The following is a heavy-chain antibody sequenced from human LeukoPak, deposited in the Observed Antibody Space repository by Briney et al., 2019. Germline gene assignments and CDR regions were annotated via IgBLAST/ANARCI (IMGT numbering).Heavy chain of an antibody. CDR2: ISGSGGST. Sequence: GGSLRLSCAASGFTFSSYAMSWVRQAPGKGLEWVSAISGSGGSTYYADSVKGRFTISRDNSKNTLYLQMNSLRAEDTAVYYCAKGSYYYDSTGYDYWGQGTLVTVSS. V-gene: IGHV3-23*01. CDR3: AKGSYYYDSTGYDY. CDR1: GFTFSSYA. J-gene: IGHJ4*02. D-gene: IGHD3-22*01.